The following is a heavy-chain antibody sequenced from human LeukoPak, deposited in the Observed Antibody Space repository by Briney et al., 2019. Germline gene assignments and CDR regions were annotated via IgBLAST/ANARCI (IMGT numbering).Heavy chain of an antibody. CDR3: ARLVDTAYFDY. CDR1: GSSFTSYW. D-gene: IGHD5-18*01. V-gene: IGHV5-51*01. Sequence: GASLQISCQGSGSSFTSYWIGWVRQLPGKGLEWMGIIYPGDSDTRYSPSFQGQVTISADKSISTAYLQWSSLKASDTAMYYCARLVDTAYFDYWGQGTLVTVSS. J-gene: IGHJ4*02. CDR2: IYPGDSDT.